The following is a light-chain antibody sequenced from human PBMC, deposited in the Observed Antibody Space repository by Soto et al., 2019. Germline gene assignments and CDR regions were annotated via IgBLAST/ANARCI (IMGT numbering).Light chain of an antibody. CDR1: QSVSSY. CDR2: DAS. J-gene: IGKJ1*01. Sequence: EIVLTQSPATLSLSPGEIATLYFSASQSVSSYLAWYQQKPGQAPRLLIYDASNRATGIPARFSGSGSGTDFTLTISSLEPEDFAVYYCQQRSNWPRTFGQGTKVDI. V-gene: IGKV3-11*01. CDR3: QQRSNWPRT.